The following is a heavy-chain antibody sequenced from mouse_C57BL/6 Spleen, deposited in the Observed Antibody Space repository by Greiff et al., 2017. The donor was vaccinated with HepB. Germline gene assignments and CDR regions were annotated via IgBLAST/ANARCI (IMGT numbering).Heavy chain of an antibody. CDR2: IYPGDGDT. Sequence: VQLQQSGAELVKPGASVKISCKASGYAFSSYWMNWVKQRPGTGLEWIGQIYPGDGDTNYNGKFKGKATLTADKSSSTAYMQLSSLTSEDSAVYFCARGPYYSNPWFAYWGQVTLVTVSA. CDR3: ARGPYYSNPWFAY. D-gene: IGHD2-5*01. J-gene: IGHJ3*01. V-gene: IGHV1-80*01. CDR1: GYAFSSYW.